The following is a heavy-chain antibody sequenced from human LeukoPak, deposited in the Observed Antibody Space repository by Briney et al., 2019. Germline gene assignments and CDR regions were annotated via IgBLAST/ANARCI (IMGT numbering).Heavy chain of an antibody. V-gene: IGHV4-31*03. Sequence: PSETLSLTCTVSGGSISSGGYYWSWIRQHPGKGLEWIGYIYYSGSTYYNPSLKSRVTILVDTSKNQFSLKLSSVTAADTAVYYCARVASSGAYFDYWGQGTLVTVSS. CDR3: ARVASSGAYFDY. D-gene: IGHD2-15*01. CDR1: GGSISSGGYY. CDR2: IYYSGST. J-gene: IGHJ4*02.